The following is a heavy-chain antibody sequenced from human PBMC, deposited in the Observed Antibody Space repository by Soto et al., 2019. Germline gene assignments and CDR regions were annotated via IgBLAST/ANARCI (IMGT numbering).Heavy chain of an antibody. V-gene: IGHV3-64D*06. CDR3: VKDSAYDSSGYFRVVFDY. Sequence: GGSLRLSCSASGFTFSSYAMHWVRQAPGKGLEYVSAISSNGGSTYYADSVKGRFTISRDNSKNTLYLQMSSLRAEDTAVYYRVKDSAYDSSGYFRVVFDYWGQGTLVTVSS. CDR2: ISSNGGST. CDR1: GFTFSSYA. D-gene: IGHD3-22*01. J-gene: IGHJ4*02.